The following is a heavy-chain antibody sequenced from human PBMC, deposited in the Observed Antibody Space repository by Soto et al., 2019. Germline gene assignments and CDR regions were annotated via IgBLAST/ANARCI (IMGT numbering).Heavy chain of an antibody. CDR3: VRDTVSRPFGLDV. D-gene: IGHD3-16*02. CDR1: GFTFSSYT. J-gene: IGHJ6*02. CDR2: ISSNSNYM. V-gene: IGHV3-21*01. Sequence: GGSLSRSRASSGFTFSSYTLHWLHQAPWKGLEWVSSISSNSNYMYYTDFVKGRFTISRDHAENSLLVQMNSLRAEDTAVYYGVRDTVSRPFGLDVWGQGTTVPVSS.